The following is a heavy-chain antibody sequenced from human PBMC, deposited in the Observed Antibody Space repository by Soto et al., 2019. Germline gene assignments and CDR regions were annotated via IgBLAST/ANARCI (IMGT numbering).Heavy chain of an antibody. J-gene: IGHJ6*02. V-gene: IGHV4-34*01. CDR1: GGSFSGYY. CDR3: ARVRYYYGSGSYYQYYYYYYGMDV. Sequence: AETLSLTCAVYGGSFSGYYWSWIRQPPGKGLEWIGEINHSGSTNYNPSLKSRVTISVDTSKNQYSLKLSSVTAADTAVYYCARVRYYYGSGSYYQYYYYYYGMDVWGQGTTVTVSS. D-gene: IGHD3-10*01. CDR2: INHSGST.